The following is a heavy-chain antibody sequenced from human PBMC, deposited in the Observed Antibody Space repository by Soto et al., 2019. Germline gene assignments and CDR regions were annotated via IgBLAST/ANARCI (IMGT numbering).Heavy chain of an antibody. D-gene: IGHD6-6*01. CDR3: ARGRMKYSSSGPYYYGIDV. V-gene: IGHV1-69*13. Sequence: GASVKVSCKASGGTFSSYAISWVRQAPGQGLEWMGGIIPIFGTANYAQKFQGRVTITADESTSTAYMELSSLRSEDTAVYYCARGRMKYSSSGPYYYGIDVWGQGTTVTVSS. J-gene: IGHJ6*02. CDR2: IIPIFGTA. CDR1: GGTFSSYA.